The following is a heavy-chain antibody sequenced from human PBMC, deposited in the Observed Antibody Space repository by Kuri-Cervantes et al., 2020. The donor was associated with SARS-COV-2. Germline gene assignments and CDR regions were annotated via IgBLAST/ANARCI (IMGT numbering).Heavy chain of an antibody. CDR1: GGSISGYY. V-gene: IGHV4-59*01. J-gene: IGHJ6*02. CDR2: IYYSGST. Sequence: LRLSCTVSGGSISGYYWSWVRQPPGKGLEWIGYIYYSGSTNYNPSLKSRVTISVDTSKNQFSLKLSSVTAADTAVYYCARDNRVAAADTIYYYYGMDVWGQGTTVTVSS. CDR3: ARDNRVAAADTIYYYYGMDV. D-gene: IGHD6-13*01.